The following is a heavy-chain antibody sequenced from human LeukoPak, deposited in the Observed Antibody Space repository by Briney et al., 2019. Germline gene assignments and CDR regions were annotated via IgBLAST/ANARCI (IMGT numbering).Heavy chain of an antibody. D-gene: IGHD3-10*01. J-gene: IGHJ6*02. CDR2: IRYDGSNK. Sequence: GGSLRLSCAASGFTFSSYGMHWVRQAPGKGLEWVAFIRYDGSNKYYADSVKGRFTISRDNSKNTLYLQMNSLRAEDTAVYYCAKDTSFGSNYHYYGMDVWGQGTTVTVSS. CDR3: AKDTSFGSNYHYYGMDV. CDR1: GFTFSSYG. V-gene: IGHV3-30*02.